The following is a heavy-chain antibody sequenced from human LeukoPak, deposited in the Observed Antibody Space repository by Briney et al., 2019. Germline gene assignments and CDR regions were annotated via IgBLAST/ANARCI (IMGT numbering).Heavy chain of an antibody. CDR1: GFTFSSYG. J-gene: IGHJ3*02. Sequence: GRSLRLSCAASGFTFSSYGMHWVRQAPGKGLDWVAVISYDGSNKYYADSVKGRFTISRDNSKNTLYLQMNSLRAEDTAVYYCAEGKSIAVAGLAFDIWGQGTMVTVSS. D-gene: IGHD6-19*01. V-gene: IGHV3-30*18. CDR3: AEGKSIAVAGLAFDI. CDR2: ISYDGSNK.